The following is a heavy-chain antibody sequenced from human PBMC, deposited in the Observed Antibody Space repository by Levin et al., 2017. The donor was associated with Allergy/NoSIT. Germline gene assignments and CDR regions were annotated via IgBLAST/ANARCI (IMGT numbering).Heavy chain of an antibody. CDR1: GGSISTRNW. CDR2: IFHSGIT. Sequence: SETLSLTCAVSGGSISTRNWWSWVRQSPGKGLEWIGEIFHSGITSYNPSVKSRVTMSVDKSNNQFSLKLSSVTAADTAVYYCAALGYCSGDDCYSGAKWGQGTLVTVSS. J-gene: IGHJ4*02. D-gene: IGHD2-15*01. CDR3: AALGYCSGDDCYSGAK. V-gene: IGHV4-4*02.